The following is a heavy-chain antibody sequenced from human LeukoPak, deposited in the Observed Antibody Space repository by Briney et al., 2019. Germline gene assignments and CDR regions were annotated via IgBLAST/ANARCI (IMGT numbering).Heavy chain of an antibody. CDR2: ISAYNGNT. Sequence: ASVKVSCKASGYTFTSYGISWVREAPGQGLEWMGWISAYNGNTNYAQKLQGRVTMTTDTSTSTAYMELRSLRSDDTAVYYCAREWASWRAAAGINYFDYWGQGTLVTVSS. V-gene: IGHV1-18*01. CDR1: GYTFTSYG. J-gene: IGHJ4*02. CDR3: AREWASWRAAAGINYFDY. D-gene: IGHD6-13*01.